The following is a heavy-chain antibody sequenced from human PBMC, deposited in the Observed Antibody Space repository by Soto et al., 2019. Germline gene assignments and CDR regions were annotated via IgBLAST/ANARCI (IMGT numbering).Heavy chain of an antibody. V-gene: IGHV3-21*01. D-gene: IGHD3-10*01. CDR3: ARGDIEWFGELFAAFDI. CDR2: ISSSSSYI. CDR1: GFTFSSYS. J-gene: IGHJ3*02. Sequence: GGFLRLSCAASGFTFSSYSMNWVRQAPGKGLEWVSSISSSSSYIYYADSVKGRFTISRDNAKNSLYLQMNSLRAEDTAVYYCARGDIEWFGELFAAFDIWGQGTMVTVSS.